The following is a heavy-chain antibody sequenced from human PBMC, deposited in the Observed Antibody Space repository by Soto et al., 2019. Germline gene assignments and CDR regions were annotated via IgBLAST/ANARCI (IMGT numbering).Heavy chain of an antibody. CDR1: GFTFSNYG. D-gene: IGHD1-26*01. V-gene: IGHV3-30*18. CDR2: ISDDGDKR. J-gene: IGHJ4*02. Sequence: GGSLRLSGGGSGFTFSNYGRHWVRQPPGKGLECVALISDDGDKRYYADSVRGRLIIYRDNSKDTLYLQMNRLGPDDPAAYFCAKARVRIVGANSFDYWGQGTPVTVSS. CDR3: AKARVRIVGANSFDY.